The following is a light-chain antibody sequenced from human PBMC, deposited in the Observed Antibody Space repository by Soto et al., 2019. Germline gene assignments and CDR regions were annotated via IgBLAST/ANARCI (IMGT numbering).Light chain of an antibody. V-gene: IGKV3-11*01. CDR1: QSVSSY. CDR3: QQRRDCPLT. CDR2: DAS. Sequence: EIVLTQSPATLALSPGERATLSCRASQSVSSYLAWYQQKPGQAPRLLIYDASNRATGIPARFSGSGSGADVTLTISSLEPEDFAVYYCQQRRDCPLTFGGGTKVEIK. J-gene: IGKJ4*01.